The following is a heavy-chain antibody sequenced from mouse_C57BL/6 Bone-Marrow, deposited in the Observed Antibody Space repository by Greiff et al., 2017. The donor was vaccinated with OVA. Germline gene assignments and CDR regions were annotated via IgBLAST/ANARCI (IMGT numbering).Heavy chain of an antibody. Sequence: QVQLQQSGAELARPGASVKLSCKASGYTFTSYGIRWVKQSTGQGLEWIGEIYPRSGNTYYNEKFKGKATLTADKSSSTAYMELRSLTSEDSAVYFCAREGEYYYAMDYWGQGTSVTVSS. CDR3: AREGEYYYAMDY. J-gene: IGHJ4*01. CDR1: GYTFTSYG. CDR2: IYPRSGNT. V-gene: IGHV1-81*01.